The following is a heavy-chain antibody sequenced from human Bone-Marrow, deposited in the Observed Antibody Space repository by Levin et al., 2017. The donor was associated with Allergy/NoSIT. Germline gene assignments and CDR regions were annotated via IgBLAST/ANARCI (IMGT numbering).Heavy chain of an antibody. CDR1: GGSFSGYY. Sequence: SETLSLTCAVYGGSFSGYYWSWIRQPPGKGLEWIGEINHSGSTNYNPSLKSRVTISVDTSKNQFSLKLSSVTAADTAVYYCARLPERDSSGYRPAFDSWGQGTMVTVSS. CDR3: ARLPERDSSGYRPAFDS. CDR2: INHSGST. J-gene: IGHJ3*02. V-gene: IGHV4-34*01. D-gene: IGHD3-22*01.